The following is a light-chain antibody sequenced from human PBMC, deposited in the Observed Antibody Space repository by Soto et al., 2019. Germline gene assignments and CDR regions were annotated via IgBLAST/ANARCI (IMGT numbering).Light chain of an antibody. CDR3: QHYGSSQRT. CDR2: GAS. V-gene: IGKV3-20*01. CDR1: QSVSSIY. Sequence: ELVLTQSPGTLSLSPGERATLSCRASQSVSSIYLAWYQQKPGQAPRLLIYGASSRATGIPDRFSGSGSGKDFTLTISRLEPEDFAVYYCQHYGSSQRTFGQGTKVDIK. J-gene: IGKJ1*01.